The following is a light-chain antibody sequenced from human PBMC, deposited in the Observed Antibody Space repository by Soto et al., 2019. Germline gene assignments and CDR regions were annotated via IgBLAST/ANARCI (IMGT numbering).Light chain of an antibody. CDR1: SSNIGSNT. Sequence: QSVLTQPPSASGTPGQRVTISCSGSSSNIGSNTVNWYQQLPGTAPKLLIYSNNQRPSGVPDRFSGSKSGTSASLAISGLQSEYEAAYYCAAWDDSLNGVVFGVGTKLTVL. CDR3: AAWDDSLNGVV. V-gene: IGLV1-44*01. CDR2: SNN. J-gene: IGLJ2*01.